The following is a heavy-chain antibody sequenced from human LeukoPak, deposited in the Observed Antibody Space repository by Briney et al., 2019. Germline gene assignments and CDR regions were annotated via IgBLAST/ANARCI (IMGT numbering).Heavy chain of an antibody. J-gene: IGHJ6*03. D-gene: IGHD3-3*01. CDR2: ISSSSSSI. V-gene: IGHV3-21*01. CDR1: GFTFSDYT. CDR3: ARVRYDFWSGYFGLNYYYYYMDV. Sequence: PGGSLRLSCAASGFTFSDYTMNWVRQAPGKGLEWVSFISSSSSSIKYADSVKGRFTISRDNSKNTLYLQMNSLRAEDTAVYYCARVRYDFWSGYFGLNYYYYYMDVWGKGTTVTVSS.